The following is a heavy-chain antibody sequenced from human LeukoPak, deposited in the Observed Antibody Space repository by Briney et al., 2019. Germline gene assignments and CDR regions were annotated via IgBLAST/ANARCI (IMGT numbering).Heavy chain of an antibody. D-gene: IGHD4-11*01. CDR3: ARGLDLGYFQR. J-gene: IGHJ1*01. CDR2: IWSDGSNK. CDR1: GFTFSNYA. Sequence: PGGSLRLSCAASGFTFSNYAMSWVRQAPGKGLEWVAVIWSDGSNKYYKDSVKGRFTIPRDNPKNTLYLQMNSLRAEDTAVYHCARGLDLGYFQRWGQGTLVTVSS. V-gene: IGHV3-33*08.